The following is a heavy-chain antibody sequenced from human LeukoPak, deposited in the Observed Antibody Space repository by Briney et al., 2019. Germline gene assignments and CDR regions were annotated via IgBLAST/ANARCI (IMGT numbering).Heavy chain of an antibody. CDR3: ARVASKAYLQYFFDY. D-gene: IGHD6-6*01. CDR1: GFTVSSNY. Sequence: GGSLRLSCAASGFTVSSNYMNWVRQAPGKGLEWVSVIYSGGSTYYADSVKGRFTISRDNSKNTLYLQMNSLRAEDTAVYYCARVASKAYLQYFFDYWGQGTLVTVSS. CDR2: IYSGGST. J-gene: IGHJ4*02. V-gene: IGHV3-53*01.